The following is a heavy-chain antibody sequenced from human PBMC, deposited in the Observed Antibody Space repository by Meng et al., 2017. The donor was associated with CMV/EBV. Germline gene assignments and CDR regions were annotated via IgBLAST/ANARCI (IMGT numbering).Heavy chain of an antibody. CDR3: ARIDVDTAMVPYYYGMDV. D-gene: IGHD5-18*01. Sequence: GGSLRLSCAASGLTVSSNYMSWVRQAPGKGLEWVSVIYSGGSTYYADSVKGRFTISRDNSKNTLYLQMNSLRAEDTAVYYCARIDVDTAMVPYYYGMDVWGQGTTVTVSS. J-gene: IGHJ6*02. V-gene: IGHV3-66*02. CDR2: IYSGGST. CDR1: GLTVSSNY.